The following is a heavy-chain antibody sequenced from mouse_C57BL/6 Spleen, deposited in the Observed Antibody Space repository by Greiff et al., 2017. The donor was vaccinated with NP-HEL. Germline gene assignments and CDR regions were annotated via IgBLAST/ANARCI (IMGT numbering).Heavy chain of an antibody. CDR2: T. J-gene: IGHJ2*01. Sequence: TDYNAAFISRLSISKDNSKSQVFFKMNSLQADDTAIYYCARNGILRGYYFDYWGQGTTLTVSS. CDR3: ARNGILRGYYFDY. V-gene: IGHV2-2*01. D-gene: IGHD1-1*01.